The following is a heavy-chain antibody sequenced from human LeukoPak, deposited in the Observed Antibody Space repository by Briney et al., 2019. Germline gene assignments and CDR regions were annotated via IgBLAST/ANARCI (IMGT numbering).Heavy chain of an antibody. CDR3: ARELGYYYGSGTQVDY. CDR1: GGSLRSSRYY. V-gene: IGHV4-61*01. Sequence: LETLSLTCTVSGGSLRSSRYYWGWIRQPPGKGLGWVGYIYYGGSTNYNPSLKSRVTISVDTSKNQFSLKLSSVAAADTAVYYCARELGYYYGSGTQVDYWGQGTLVTVSS. J-gene: IGHJ4*02. CDR2: IYYGGST. D-gene: IGHD3-10*01.